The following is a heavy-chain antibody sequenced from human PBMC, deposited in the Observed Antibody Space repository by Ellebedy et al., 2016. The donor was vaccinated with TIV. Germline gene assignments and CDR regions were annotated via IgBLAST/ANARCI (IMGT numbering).Heavy chain of an antibody. CDR1: GFTFDDYA. CDR3: AKGHMITFGGVIDAFDY. V-gene: IGHV3-9*01. CDR2: ISWNSGSI. D-gene: IGHD3-16*02. Sequence: GGSLRLXXAASGFTFDDYAMHWVRQAPGKGLEWVSGISWNSGSIGYADSVKGRFTISRDNAKNSLYLQMNSLRAEDTALYYCAKGHMITFGGVIDAFDYWGQGTLVTVSS. J-gene: IGHJ4*02.